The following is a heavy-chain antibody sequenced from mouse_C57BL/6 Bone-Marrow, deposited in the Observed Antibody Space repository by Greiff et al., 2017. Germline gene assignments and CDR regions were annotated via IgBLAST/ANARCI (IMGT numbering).Heavy chain of an antibody. CDR2: IHPNSGST. Sequence: VQLQQPGAELVQPGASVKLSCKASCYPFTSYWLHWVKQRPGQGLEWIGMIHPNSGSTNYNEKFKSKATLTVDKSSSTAYMQLSSLTSDDSAVYYCARRLYYHAIAYWGPGTSVTVSS. CDR3: ARRLYYHAIAY. J-gene: IGHJ4*01. CDR1: CYPFTSYW. D-gene: IGHD2-2*01. V-gene: IGHV1-64*01.